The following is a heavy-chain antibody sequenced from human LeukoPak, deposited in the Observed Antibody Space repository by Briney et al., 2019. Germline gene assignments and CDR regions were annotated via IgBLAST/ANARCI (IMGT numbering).Heavy chain of an antibody. D-gene: IGHD3-9*01. V-gene: IGHV3-48*01. CDR2: ISSSSSTI. Sequence: HPGGSLRLSCAASGFTFSSYSMNWVRQAPGKGLEWVSYISSSSSTIYYADSVKDRFTISRDNAKNSLYLQMNSLRAEDTAVYYCARGDGLRYFDWLFGQFDYWGQGTLVTVSS. CDR1: GFTFSSYS. J-gene: IGHJ4*02. CDR3: ARGDGLRYFDWLFGQFDY.